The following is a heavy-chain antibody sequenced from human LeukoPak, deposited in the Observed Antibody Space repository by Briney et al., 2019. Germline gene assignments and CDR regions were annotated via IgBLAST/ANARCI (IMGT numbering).Heavy chain of an antibody. Sequence: PGGSLRLSCAASGFTFSSYAMSWVRQAPGKGLEWVSAISGSGGSTYYADSVKGRFTISRDNSKNTLYLQMNSLRAEDTAVYYCAKDSVVTAIPGPDAFDIWGQGTMVTVSS. CDR1: GFTFSSYA. V-gene: IGHV3-23*01. D-gene: IGHD2-21*02. CDR3: AKDSVVTAIPGPDAFDI. CDR2: ISGSGGST. J-gene: IGHJ3*02.